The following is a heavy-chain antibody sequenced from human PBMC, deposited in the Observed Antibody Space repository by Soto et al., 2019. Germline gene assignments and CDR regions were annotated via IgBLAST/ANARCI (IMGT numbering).Heavy chain of an antibody. CDR2: IYNSGST. Sequence: EVHLEESGGDLVQPGGSLRLSCAASGFSVNANYMTWVRQAPGKGLEWVSIIYNSGSTFYAESVKGRFTISRLTSKNALFLQMNTLRPGDTAVYYCARGGYSSGWYHGAFDVWGQGTMVTVSS. V-gene: IGHV3-53*04. D-gene: IGHD6-19*01. CDR3: ARGGYSSGWYHGAFDV. J-gene: IGHJ3*01. CDR1: GFSVNANY.